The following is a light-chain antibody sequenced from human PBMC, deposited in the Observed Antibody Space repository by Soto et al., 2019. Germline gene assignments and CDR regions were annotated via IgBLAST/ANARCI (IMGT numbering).Light chain of an antibody. CDR2: KAS. CDR3: QQYNSYSPLT. J-gene: IGKJ4*01. Sequence: DIQMTQSPSTLSASVGDRVTITCRASQSLSSWLAWYQQKPGKAPKLLIYKASTLESGVPSRFSGSESGTEFTLTITSLQPDDFAMYYCQQYNSYSPLTFGRGTKVVIK. V-gene: IGKV1-5*03. CDR1: QSLSSW.